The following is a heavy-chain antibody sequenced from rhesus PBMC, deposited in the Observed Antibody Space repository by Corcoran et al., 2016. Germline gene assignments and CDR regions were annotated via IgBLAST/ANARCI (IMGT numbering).Heavy chain of an antibody. Sequence: QVQLQESGPGLVKPSEALSLTCAVSGGSISDDYYWSWLRQPPGKGLEWIGYIYGSGGGTNYNPSLKNRVTISIDTSKNQFSLKLSSVTAADTAVYYCARASVDAVDYWGQGVLVTVSS. J-gene: IGHJ4*01. D-gene: IGHD2-15*01. CDR3: ARASVDAVDY. CDR1: GGSISDDYY. V-gene: IGHV4-106*01. CDR2: IYGSGGGT.